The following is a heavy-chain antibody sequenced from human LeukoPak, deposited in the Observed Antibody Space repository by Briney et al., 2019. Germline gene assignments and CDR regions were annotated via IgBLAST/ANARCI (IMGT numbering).Heavy chain of an antibody. J-gene: IGHJ6*03. V-gene: IGHV4-31*03. CDR2: IYYSGST. Sequence: SQTLSLTCTVSGGSISSGGYYWSWIRQHPGKGLEWIGYIYYSGSTYYKPSLKSRVTISVDTSKNQFSLKLSSVTAADTAVYYCARESSSWPYYYYYMDVWGKGTTVTVSS. CDR3: ARESSSWPYYYYYMDV. D-gene: IGHD6-13*01. CDR1: GGSISSGGYY.